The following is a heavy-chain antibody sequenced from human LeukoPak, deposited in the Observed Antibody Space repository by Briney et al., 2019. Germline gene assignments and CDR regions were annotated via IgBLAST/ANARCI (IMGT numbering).Heavy chain of an antibody. CDR2: ISGSGGST. CDR1: GFTFSSYA. V-gene: IGHV3-23*01. J-gene: IGHJ6*03. CDR3: ARVVKSGYSSGSGYMDV. D-gene: IGHD6-19*01. Sequence: GGSLRLSCAASGFTFSSYAMSWVRQAPGKGLEWVSAISGSGGSTYYADSVKGRFTISRDNSKNTLYLQMNSLRAEDTALYYCARVVKSGYSSGSGYMDVWGKGTTVTVSS.